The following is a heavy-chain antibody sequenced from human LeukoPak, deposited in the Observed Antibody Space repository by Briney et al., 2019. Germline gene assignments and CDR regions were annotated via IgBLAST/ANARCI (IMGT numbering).Heavy chain of an antibody. CDR2: TYYKSKWYT. CDR1: GDSVSSHSAA. J-gene: IGHJ4*02. CDR3: ARGYGYYFDY. D-gene: IGHD5-18*01. V-gene: IGHV6-1*01. Sequence: QSGPGLVKPSQTLSLTCTISGDSVSSHSAAWNWIRQSPPRGLEGLGRTYYKSKWYTDYALSVKSRITINPDTSKNQFSLQLNSVTPEDTAVYYCARGYGYYFDYWGQGTLVTVSP.